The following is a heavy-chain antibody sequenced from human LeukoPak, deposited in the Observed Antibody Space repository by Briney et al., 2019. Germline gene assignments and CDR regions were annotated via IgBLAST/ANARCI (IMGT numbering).Heavy chain of an antibody. Sequence: GGSLRLSCAASCFTFSSYEMNWVRQAPGKGLEWVSYISSSGSTIYYADSVKGRFTISRDNAKNSLYLQMNSLRAEDTAVYYCARGNSVQAAIAYYYYYMDVWGKGTTVTVSS. CDR2: ISSSGSTI. CDR1: CFTFSSYE. V-gene: IGHV3-48*03. D-gene: IGHD2-2*01. J-gene: IGHJ6*03. CDR3: ARGNSVQAAIAYYYYYMDV.